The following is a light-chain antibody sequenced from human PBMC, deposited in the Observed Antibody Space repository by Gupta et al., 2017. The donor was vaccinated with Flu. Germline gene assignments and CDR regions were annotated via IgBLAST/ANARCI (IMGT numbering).Light chain of an antibody. V-gene: IGLV1-40*01. CDR3: QSCDSSLRGGV. CDR2: GDN. Sequence: QSALTQPPSVSGAPGQMVTISCTGSSSNIGAGYDVHWYRQVPGAAPKLLIYGDNNRPSGVSDRFSGSRSATSASLAINGLQAEDEADYYGQSCDSSLRGGVFGGGTKLTVL. J-gene: IGLJ3*02. CDR1: SSNIGAGYD.